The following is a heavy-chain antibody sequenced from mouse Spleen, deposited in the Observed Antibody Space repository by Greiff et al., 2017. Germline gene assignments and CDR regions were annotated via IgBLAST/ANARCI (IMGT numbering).Heavy chain of an antibody. Sequence: EVKLVESGGGLVKLGGSLKLSCAASGFTFSSYAMSWVRQTPEKRLEWVATISSGGGNTYYPDSVKGRFTISRDNAKNTLYLQMSSLKSEDTAMYYCARHPYGNYGSFDYWGQGTTLTVSS. J-gene: IGHJ2*01. CDR1: GFTFSSYA. D-gene: IGHD2-1*01. V-gene: IGHV5-9*04. CDR2: ISSGGGNT. CDR3: ARHPYGNYGSFDY.